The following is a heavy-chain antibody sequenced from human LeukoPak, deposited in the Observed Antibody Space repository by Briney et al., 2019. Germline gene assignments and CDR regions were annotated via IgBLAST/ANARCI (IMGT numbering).Heavy chain of an antibody. CDR2: ISNIGTTT. J-gene: IGHJ4*02. CDR3: ARDLDYYDSSGYDYFDY. V-gene: IGHV3-11*04. CDR1: AFTLGDWY. Sequence: GGSLRLSCTASAFTLGDWYMSWIRQAPGKGLEWISYISNIGTTTYYAESVKGRFTISRDNAKNSLYLQMNSLRAEDTAVYYCARDLDYYDSSGYDYFDYWGQGTLVTVSS. D-gene: IGHD3-22*01.